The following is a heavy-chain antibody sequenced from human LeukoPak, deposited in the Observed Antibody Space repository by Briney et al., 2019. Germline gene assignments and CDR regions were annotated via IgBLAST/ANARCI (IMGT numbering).Heavy chain of an antibody. D-gene: IGHD2-21*02. CDR1: GFSFSSYW. Sequence: GGSLRLSCAASGFSFSSYWMHWIRQAPGKGPVWVSRIRSDGGSTNYADSVAGRFTISRDNAKNTVYLQVNSLRAEDTAVYYCAREPLHCVGDCYSLFDYWGQGALVTVSS. CDR3: AREPLHCVGDCYSLFDY. J-gene: IGHJ4*02. V-gene: IGHV3-74*01. CDR2: IRSDGGST.